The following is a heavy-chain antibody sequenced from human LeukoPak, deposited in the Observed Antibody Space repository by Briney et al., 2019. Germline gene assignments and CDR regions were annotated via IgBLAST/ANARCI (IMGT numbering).Heavy chain of an antibody. V-gene: IGHV4-59*08. J-gene: IGHJ5*02. CDR3: ARQWGRDCSGGSCYSDWFDP. Sequence: SETLSLTCTVSGGPISSYYWSWLRQPPGKGLEWIGYIYYSGSTNYNPSLKSRVTISVDTSKNQFSLKLSSVTAADTAVYYCARQWGRDCSGGSCYSDWFDPWGQGALVTVSS. CDR2: IYYSGST. CDR1: GGPISSYY. D-gene: IGHD2-15*01.